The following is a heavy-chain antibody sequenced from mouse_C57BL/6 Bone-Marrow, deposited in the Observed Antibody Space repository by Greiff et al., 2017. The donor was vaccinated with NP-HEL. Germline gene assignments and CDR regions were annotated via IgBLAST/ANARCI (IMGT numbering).Heavy chain of an antibody. Sequence: QVQLQQSGAELVRPGTSVKVSCKASGYAFTNYLIEWVKQRPGQGLEWIGVINPGSGGTNYNEKFKGKATLTADKSSSTAYMQLSSLTSEDSAVYFCARSCVTTVVAPFAYWGQGTLVTVSA. CDR3: ARSCVTTVVAPFAY. CDR1: GYAFTNYL. CDR2: INPGSGGT. V-gene: IGHV1-54*01. D-gene: IGHD1-1*01. J-gene: IGHJ3*01.